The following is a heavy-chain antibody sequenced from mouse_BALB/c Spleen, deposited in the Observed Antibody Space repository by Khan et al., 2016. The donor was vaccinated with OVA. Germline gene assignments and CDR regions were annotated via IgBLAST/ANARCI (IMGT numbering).Heavy chain of an antibody. CDR2: ISSGGST. CDR1: GFTFSSYA. Sequence: EVQLVESGGGLVKPGGSLKLSCAASGFTFSSYAMSWVRQTPEKRLEWVASISSGGSTYYSDSVKGRFTISRDNARNILNMQMSSLRSEDTARYYCARLYAMDYWGQGTSVTVSS. CDR3: ARLYAMDY. J-gene: IGHJ4*01. V-gene: IGHV5-6-5*01.